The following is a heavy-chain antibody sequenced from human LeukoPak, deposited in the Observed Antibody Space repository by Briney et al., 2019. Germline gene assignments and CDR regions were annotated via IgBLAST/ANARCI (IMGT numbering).Heavy chain of an antibody. J-gene: IGHJ4*02. V-gene: IGHV3-48*01. D-gene: IGHD6-19*01. CDR2: ISSRSSTI. Sequence: GGSLRLSCAASGFTFSSYGMHWVRQAPGKGLEWVSYISSRSSTIYYADSVKGRFTISRDNAKNSLYLQMNSLRAEDTAVYYCARDPRRYSSGWFFDYWGQGTLVTVSS. CDR3: ARDPRRYSSGWFFDY. CDR1: GFTFSSYG.